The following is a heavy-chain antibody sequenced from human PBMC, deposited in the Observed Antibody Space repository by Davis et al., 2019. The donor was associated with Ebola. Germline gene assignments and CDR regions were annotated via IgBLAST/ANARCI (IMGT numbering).Heavy chain of an antibody. D-gene: IGHD6-13*01. CDR2: ISSSRSSI. Sequence: GESLKISCAASGFIFSSYSMNWVRQAPGKGLEWVSSISSSRSSIYYADSVKGRFTISRDNAKNSLYLQMNSLRAEDTAVYYCARGQPAAAGADYWGQGTLVTVSS. CDR3: ARGQPAAAGADY. CDR1: GFIFSSYS. J-gene: IGHJ4*02. V-gene: IGHV3-21*01.